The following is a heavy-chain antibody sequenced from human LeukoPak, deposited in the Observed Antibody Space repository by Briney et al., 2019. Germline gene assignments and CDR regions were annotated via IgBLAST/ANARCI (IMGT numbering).Heavy chain of an antibody. J-gene: IGHJ6*03. CDR2: IYYSGST. CDR1: GGSVSSGSYY. CDR3: ARVGDSSGWKENYYMDV. Sequence: SETLSLTCTVSGGSVSSGSYYWSWIRQPPGKGLEWIGCIYYSGSTNYNPSLKSRVTISVDTSKNQFSLKLSSVTAADTAVYYCARVGDSSGWKENYYMDVWGKGTTVTVSS. V-gene: IGHV4-61*01. D-gene: IGHD6-19*01.